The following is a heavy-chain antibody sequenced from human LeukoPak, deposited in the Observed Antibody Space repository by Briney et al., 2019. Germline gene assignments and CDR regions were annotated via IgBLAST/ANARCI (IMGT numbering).Heavy chain of an antibody. CDR2: INHSGST. Sequence: SETLPLTCAVYGGSFSGYYWSWIRQPPGKGLEWIGEINHSGSTNYNPSLKSRVTISVDTSKNQFSLKLSSVTAADTAVYYCARSSWFGVFDPWGQGTLVTVSS. V-gene: IGHV4-34*01. CDR3: ARSSWFGVFDP. D-gene: IGHD3-10*01. J-gene: IGHJ5*02. CDR1: GGSFSGYY.